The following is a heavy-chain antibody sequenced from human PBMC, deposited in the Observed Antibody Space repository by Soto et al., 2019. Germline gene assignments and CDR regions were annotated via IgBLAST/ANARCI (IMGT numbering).Heavy chain of an antibody. CDR3: ARDHPYYDFWSGTTPGYFDY. CDR2: IYYSGST. D-gene: IGHD3-3*01. CDR1: GGSISSGGYY. Sequence: QVQLQESGPGLMKPSQTLSLTCTVSGGSISSGGYYWSWIRQHPGKGLEWIGYIYYSGSTYYNPSLKSRVTISVDTSKNQFSLKLSSVTAADTAVYYCARDHPYYDFWSGTTPGYFDYWGQGTLVTVSS. V-gene: IGHV4-31*03. J-gene: IGHJ4*02.